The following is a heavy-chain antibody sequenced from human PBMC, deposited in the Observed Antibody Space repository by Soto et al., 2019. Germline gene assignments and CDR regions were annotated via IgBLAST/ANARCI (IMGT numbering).Heavy chain of an antibody. CDR1: GFTFSSYS. CDR2: ISSSSSYI. D-gene: IGHD3-3*01. V-gene: IGHV3-21*01. J-gene: IGHJ6*03. Sequence: GGSLRLSCAASGFTFSSYSMNWVRQAPGKGLEWVSSISSSSSYIYYADSVKGRFTISRDNAKNSLYLQMNGLRAEDTAVYYCARDLSYYGDFWSGPQDYYYYMDVCGKGTTVPVSS. CDR3: ARDLSYYGDFWSGPQDYYYYMDV.